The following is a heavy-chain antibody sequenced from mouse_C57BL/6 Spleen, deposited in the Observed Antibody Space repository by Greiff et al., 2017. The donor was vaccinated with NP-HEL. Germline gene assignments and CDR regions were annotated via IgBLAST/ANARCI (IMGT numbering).Heavy chain of an antibody. V-gene: IGHV1-64*01. CDR3: ARSNWDEGGYYFDY. J-gene: IGHJ2*01. D-gene: IGHD4-1*02. CDR2: IHPNRGST. CDR1: GYTFTSYW. Sequence: VQLQQPGAELVKPGASVKLSCKASGYTFTSYWMHWVKQRPGQGLEWIGMIHPNRGSTNYNEKFKSKATLTVDKSSSTAYMQLSSPTSEDSAVYYCARSNWDEGGYYFDYWGQGTTLTVSS.